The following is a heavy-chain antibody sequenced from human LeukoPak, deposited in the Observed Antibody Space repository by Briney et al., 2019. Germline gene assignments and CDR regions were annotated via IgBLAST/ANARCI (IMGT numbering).Heavy chain of an antibody. CDR3: AREKGWYYFDS. D-gene: IGHD6-19*01. CDR2: IYSGGST. V-gene: IGHV3-53*01. CDR1: GFTVSSNY. J-gene: IGHJ4*02. Sequence: PGGSLRLSCAASGFTVSSNYMSWVRQAPGKGLEWVSVIYSGGSTYYAGSVKGRFTISRDNSKNTLYLQMNSLKAEDTALYYCAREKGWYYFDSWGQGTLVTVSS.